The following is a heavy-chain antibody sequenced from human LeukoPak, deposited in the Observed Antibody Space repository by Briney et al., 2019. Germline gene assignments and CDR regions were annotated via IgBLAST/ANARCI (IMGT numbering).Heavy chain of an antibody. Sequence: ASVKVSCKASGYTFTSYGISWVRQAPGQGLEWMGWISAYNGNTNYAQKLQGRVTMTTDTSTSTAYMELRSLRSDDTAVYYCARGIRPLLYGDPYYYYMDVWGKGTTVTISS. D-gene: IGHD4-17*01. CDR1: GYTFTSYG. V-gene: IGHV1-18*01. J-gene: IGHJ6*03. CDR2: ISAYNGNT. CDR3: ARGIRPLLYGDPYYYYMDV.